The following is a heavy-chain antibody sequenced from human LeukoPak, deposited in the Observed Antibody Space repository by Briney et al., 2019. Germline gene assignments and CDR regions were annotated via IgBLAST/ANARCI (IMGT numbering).Heavy chain of an antibody. CDR1: GFTFSSYS. CDR3: ATLGTSTVTNDY. J-gene: IGHJ4*02. Sequence: GGSLRLSCAASGFTFSSYSMNWVRQAPGKGLEWVSSISSSSSYIYYADSVKGRFTISRDNAKNSLYLQMNSLRAEDTAVYYCATLGTSTVTNDYWGQGTLVTVSS. V-gene: IGHV3-21*01. D-gene: IGHD4-11*01. CDR2: ISSSSSYI.